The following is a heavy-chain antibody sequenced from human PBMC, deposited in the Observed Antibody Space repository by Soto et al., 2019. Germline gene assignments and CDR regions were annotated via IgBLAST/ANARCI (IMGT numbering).Heavy chain of an antibody. CDR3: ARDLAAAGPFDC. Sequence: QVQLVQSGAEVKKPGASVKVSCKASGYTFTNYAFSWVRQAPGQGLEWMGWISAYNGNTNYPQKLQGRVTMTTDTSTSTAYMVLRSLRSDDTAVYYCARDLAAAGPFDCWGQGTLATVSS. J-gene: IGHJ4*02. CDR1: GYTFTNYA. V-gene: IGHV1-18*01. CDR2: ISAYNGNT. D-gene: IGHD6-13*01.